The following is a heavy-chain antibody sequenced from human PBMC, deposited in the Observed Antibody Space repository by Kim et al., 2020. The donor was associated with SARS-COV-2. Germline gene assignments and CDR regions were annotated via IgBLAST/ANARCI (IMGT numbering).Heavy chain of an antibody. Sequence: SETLSLTCTVSGGSISSSSHCWDWIRQFPGKGLEWIGSICYSGTTWYNPSLRSRVTISVDTSKNHFSLKLSSVTAADTAIYSCARRIFCSGGTCHNNFPFDVWGQGTAVAVSS. D-gene: IGHD2-15*01. J-gene: IGHJ3*01. CDR2: ICYSGTT. CDR3: ARRIFCSGGTCHNNFPFDV. V-gene: IGHV4-39*02. CDR1: GGSISSSSHC.